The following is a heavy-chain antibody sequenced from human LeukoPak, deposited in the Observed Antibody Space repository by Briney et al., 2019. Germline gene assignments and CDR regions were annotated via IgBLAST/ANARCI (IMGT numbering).Heavy chain of an antibody. D-gene: IGHD1-26*01. Sequence: GGSLRLSCAASGFTVSSNYMSWVRQAPGKGLEWVSVIYSGGSTYYADSVKGLFTISRDNSKNTLYLQMNSLRAEDTAVYYCARVRPRVGAEYYFDYWGQGTLDTVSS. J-gene: IGHJ4*02. V-gene: IGHV3-53*01. CDR3: ARVRPRVGAEYYFDY. CDR1: GFTVSSNY. CDR2: IYSGGST.